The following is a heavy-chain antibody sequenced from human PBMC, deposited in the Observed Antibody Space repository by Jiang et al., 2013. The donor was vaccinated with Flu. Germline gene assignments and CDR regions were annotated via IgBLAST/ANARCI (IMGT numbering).Heavy chain of an antibody. Sequence: GAEVKKPGSSVKVSCKASGGTFSSYAISWVRQAPGQGLEWMGGIIPIFGTANYAQKFQGRVTITADESTSTAYMELSSLRSEDTAVYYCARPDRYTYDSSGYYLDAFDIVGQGTMVTVSS. CDR3: ARPDRYTYDSSGYYLDAFDI. J-gene: IGHJ3*02. CDR1: GGTFSSYA. CDR2: IIPIFGTA. D-gene: IGHD3-22*01. V-gene: IGHV1-69*01.